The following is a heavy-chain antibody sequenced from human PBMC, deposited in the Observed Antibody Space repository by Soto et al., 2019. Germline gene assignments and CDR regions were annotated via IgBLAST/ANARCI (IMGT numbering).Heavy chain of an antibody. CDR2: ISAYNGNK. J-gene: IGHJ4*02. D-gene: IGHD6-13*01. CDR1: GYTFTSYG. V-gene: IGHV1-18*01. Sequence: QVQLVQSGAAVKKPGASVKVSCKASGYTFTSYGISWVRPAPGQGLEWMGWISAYNGNKKYAQKFQGRVTMTTDTTTSTAYMELRSLRSDDTAVYYCARDLNLGLAAGWGQGTLVTVSS. CDR3: ARDLNLGLAAG.